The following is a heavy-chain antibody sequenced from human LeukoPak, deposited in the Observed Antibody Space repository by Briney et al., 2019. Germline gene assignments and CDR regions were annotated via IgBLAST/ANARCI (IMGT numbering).Heavy chain of an antibody. CDR3: ARVDWYYFDY. V-gene: IGHV3-66*01. CDR2: IYSGGST. CDR1: GFTVSSNY. D-gene: IGHD3/OR15-3a*01. J-gene: IGHJ4*02. Sequence: GGSLRLSCAASGFTVSSNYMSWVRQAPGKGLEWVSVIYSGGSTYYADSVKGRFAISRDNSKNTLYLQMNSLRAEDTAVYYCARVDWYYFDYWGQGTLVTVSS.